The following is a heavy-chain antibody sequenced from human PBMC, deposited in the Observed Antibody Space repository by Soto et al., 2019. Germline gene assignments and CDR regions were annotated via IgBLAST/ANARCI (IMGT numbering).Heavy chain of an antibody. Sequence: SETLSLTCTVSGCSISSSSYYWGWIRQPPGKGLEWIGSIYYSGSTYYNPSLKSRVTISVDTSKNQFSLNLNSVTAADTAVYYCARGLGKSDYWGREILVTVSS. CDR3: ARGLGKSDY. CDR2: IYYSGST. V-gene: IGHV4-39*01. J-gene: IGHJ4*02. CDR1: GCSISSSSYY. D-gene: IGHD3-10*01.